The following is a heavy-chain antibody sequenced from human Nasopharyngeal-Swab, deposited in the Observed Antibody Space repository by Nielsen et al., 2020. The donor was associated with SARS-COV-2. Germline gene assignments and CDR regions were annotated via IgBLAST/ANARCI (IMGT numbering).Heavy chain of an antibody. Sequence: GESLQISGASSGFTFTTYWMNWVRQAPGKGLEWVASIKQDGSEKYYVDSVKGRFTISRDNAKSSLFLQMNSLRAEDTAVYYCARVRLRNNWFDPWGQGTLVTVSS. J-gene: IGHJ5*02. V-gene: IGHV3-7*01. D-gene: IGHD4-17*01. CDR1: GFTFTTYW. CDR2: IKQDGSEK. CDR3: ARVRLRNNWFDP.